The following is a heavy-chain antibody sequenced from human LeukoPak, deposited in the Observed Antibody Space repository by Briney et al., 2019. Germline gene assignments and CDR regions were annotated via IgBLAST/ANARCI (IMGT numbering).Heavy chain of an antibody. CDR3: ARDRGYCSGGSCYPGHDAFDI. CDR2: INSDGSST. CDR1: GLTLSSYW. V-gene: IGHV3-74*01. Sequence: GGSLRLSCAASGLTLSSYWMHWVLQAPGKGLVWVSRINSDGSSTSYADSVKGRFTISRDNAKNTLYLQMNSLRAEDTAVYYCARDRGYCSGGSCYPGHDAFDIWGQGTMVTVSS. D-gene: IGHD2-15*01. J-gene: IGHJ3*02.